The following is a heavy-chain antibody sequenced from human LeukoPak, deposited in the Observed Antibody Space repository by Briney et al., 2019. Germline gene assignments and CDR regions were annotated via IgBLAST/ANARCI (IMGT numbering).Heavy chain of an antibody. Sequence: VKVSCKASEGTFSSYAISWVRQAPGQGLEWMGGIIPIFGTANYAQKFQGRVTITTDESTSTAYMELSSLRSEDTAVYYCARDGIRATVTTVPYWYFDLWGRGTLVTVSS. CDR2: IIPIFGTA. J-gene: IGHJ2*01. CDR1: EGTFSSYA. D-gene: IGHD4-17*01. V-gene: IGHV1-69*13. CDR3: ARDGIRATVTTVPYWYFDL.